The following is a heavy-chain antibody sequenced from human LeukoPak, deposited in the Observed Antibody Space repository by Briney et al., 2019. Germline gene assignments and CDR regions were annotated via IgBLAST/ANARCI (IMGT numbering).Heavy chain of an antibody. D-gene: IGHD3-22*01. CDR2: IYYSGST. CDR1: GYSISSSNW. V-gene: IGHV4-28*03. CDR3: ARVYYDSSGGPSFDP. J-gene: IGHJ5*02. Sequence: SETLSLTCAVSGYSISSSNWWGWIRQPPGKGLEWIGYIYYSGSTNYNPSLKSRVTISVDTSKNQFSLKLSSVTAADTAVYYCARVYYDSSGGPSFDPWGQGTLVTVSS.